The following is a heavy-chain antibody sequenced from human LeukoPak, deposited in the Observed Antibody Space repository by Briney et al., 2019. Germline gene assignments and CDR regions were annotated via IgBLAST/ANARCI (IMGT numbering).Heavy chain of an antibody. CDR1: GGSISSSSYY. D-gene: IGHD3-22*01. CDR2: IYYSGST. J-gene: IGHJ5*02. V-gene: IGHV4-39*01. CDR3: ARHVGFTWDSSELDQNNWFDP. Sequence: SETLSLTCTVSGGSISSSSYYWGWIRQPPGKGLEWIGSIYYSGSTYYNPSLKSRVTISVDTSKNQFSLKLSSVTAADTAVYYCARHVGFTWDSSELDQNNWFDPWGQGTLVTASS.